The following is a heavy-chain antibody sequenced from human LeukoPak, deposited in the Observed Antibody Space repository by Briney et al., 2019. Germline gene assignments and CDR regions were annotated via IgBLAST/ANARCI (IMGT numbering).Heavy chain of an antibody. CDR2: IYSGGST. J-gene: IGHJ4*02. V-gene: IGHV3-66*01. CDR1: GFVVSSNY. D-gene: IGHD6-13*01. Sequence: PGGSLRLSCAASGFVVSSNYMSWVRQAPGKGLEWVSVIYSGGSTYYADSVKGRFTISRDNSKNTLYLQMNSLRAEDTAVYYCARWAAAVDYWGQGTLVTVSS. CDR3: ARWAAAVDY.